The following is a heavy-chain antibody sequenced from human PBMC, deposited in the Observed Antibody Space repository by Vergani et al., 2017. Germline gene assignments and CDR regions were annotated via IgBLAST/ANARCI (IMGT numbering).Heavy chain of an antibody. D-gene: IGHD3-10*01. Sequence: EVHLVESGGDLVQPGRSLRLPCTASGFTFGYYAMDWFRQAPGQGLEWVGGIRSKAYGQATIYAASVKGRFTISSDDSKSIAYLQMNNLQTEDTAMYYCVRDQVTMLRGSDALDIWGQGTMVTVSS. CDR2: IRSKAYGQAT. V-gene: IGHV3-49*03. J-gene: IGHJ3*02. CDR3: VRDQVTMLRGSDALDI. CDR1: GFTFGYYA.